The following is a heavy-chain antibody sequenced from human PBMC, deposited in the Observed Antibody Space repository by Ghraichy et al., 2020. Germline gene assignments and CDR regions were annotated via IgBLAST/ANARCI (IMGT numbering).Heavy chain of an antibody. D-gene: IGHD3-3*01. CDR2: IYYSGNS. J-gene: IGHJ5*02. Sequence: SETLSLTCTVSGGSISSGDHFWSWIRQPPGKGLEWIGYIYYSGNSYYNPSLKSRVTLSVDTSKNQFSLRLSSVTAADTALYYCARVGRTDFWSGYYKAPVVSWFDPWGQGTLFTVSS. CDR1: GGSISSGDHF. V-gene: IGHV4-30-4*01. CDR3: ARVGRTDFWSGYYKAPVVSWFDP.